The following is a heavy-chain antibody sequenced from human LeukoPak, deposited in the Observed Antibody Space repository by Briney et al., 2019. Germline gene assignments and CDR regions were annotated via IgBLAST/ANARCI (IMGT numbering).Heavy chain of an antibody. CDR2: IYYSGST. Sequence: SETLSLTCSVSGDSISNRDFYWVWIRQPPGKGLEYIGSIYYSGSTYYNPSLMRRITISIDTSKNHFSLKLKSVTAADTAMFYCARETQYVYNDYWGLGTLVTVSS. D-gene: IGHD4-11*01. J-gene: IGHJ4*02. CDR1: GDSISNRDFY. CDR3: ARETQYVYNDY. V-gene: IGHV4-39*07.